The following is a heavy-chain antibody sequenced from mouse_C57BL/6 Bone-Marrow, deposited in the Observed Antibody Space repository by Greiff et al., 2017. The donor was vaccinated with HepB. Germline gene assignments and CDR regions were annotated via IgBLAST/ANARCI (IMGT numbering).Heavy chain of an antibody. V-gene: IGHV1-54*01. CDR2: INPGSGGT. CDR1: GYAFTNYL. CDR3: ARSHDYDVGAWFAY. Sequence: QVQLQQSGAELVRPGTSVKVSCKASGYAFTNYLIEWVKQRPGQGLEWIGVINPGSGGTNYNEKFKGKATLTADKSYSTAYMQLSSLTSEDSAVYFCARSHDYDVGAWFAYWGQGTLVTVSA. J-gene: IGHJ3*01. D-gene: IGHD2-4*01.